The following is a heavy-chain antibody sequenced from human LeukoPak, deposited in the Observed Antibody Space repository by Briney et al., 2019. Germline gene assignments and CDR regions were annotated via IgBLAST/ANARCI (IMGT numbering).Heavy chain of an antibody. Sequence: QSGRSLRPSCAASGFTFSSYAMHWVSQAPGKGLEWVAVISYDGSNKYYADSVKGRFTISRDNSKNTLYLQMNSLRAEDTAVYYCARAPDYGDYLYRPLVDYWGQGTLVTVSS. CDR2: ISYDGSNK. V-gene: IGHV3-30-3*01. J-gene: IGHJ4*02. CDR3: ARAPDYGDYLYRPLVDY. CDR1: GFTFSSYA. D-gene: IGHD4-17*01.